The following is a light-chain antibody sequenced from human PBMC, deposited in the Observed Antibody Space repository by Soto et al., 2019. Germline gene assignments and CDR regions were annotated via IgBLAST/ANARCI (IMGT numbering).Light chain of an antibody. J-gene: IGKJ2*01. CDR1: QGISSY. CDR2: AAS. V-gene: IGKV1-9*01. CDR3: QQLNSYPPYT. Sequence: DIQLTQSPSFLSASVGDRVTITCRASQGISSYLAWYQQKPGKAPKLLIYAASTLQRGVPSRFSGSGSGTAFTPTISSLQPEDFANYYCQQLNSYPPYTFGQGTKLEIK.